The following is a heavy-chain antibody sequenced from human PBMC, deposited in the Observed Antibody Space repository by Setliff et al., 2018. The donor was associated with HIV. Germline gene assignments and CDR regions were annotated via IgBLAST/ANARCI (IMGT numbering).Heavy chain of an antibody. V-gene: IGHV1-3*01. Sequence: GASVKVSCKASGFTLTDYAIHWVRQAPGQGLEWMGWINAGNGNTRYSQEFQGRLTMTEDTSTDTAYMELSSLRSDDTAMYYCATDPGYSSTWYSESFQHWGQGTVVTVSS. J-gene: IGHJ1*01. CDR2: INAGNGNT. D-gene: IGHD6-13*01. CDR3: ATDPGYSSTWYSESFQH. CDR1: GFTLTDYA.